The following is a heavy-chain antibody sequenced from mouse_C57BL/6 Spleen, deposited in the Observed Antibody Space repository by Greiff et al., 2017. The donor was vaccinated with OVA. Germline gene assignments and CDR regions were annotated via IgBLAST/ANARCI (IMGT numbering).Heavy chain of an antibody. CDR1: GYTFTDYY. CDR2: INPNNGGT. J-gene: IGHJ2*01. Sequence: VHVKQSGPELVKPGASVKISCKASGYTFTDYYMNWVKQSHGKSLEWIGDINPNNGGTSYNQKFKGKATLTVDKSSSTAYMELRSLTSEDSAVYYCARGIYYDLNYFDYWGQGTTLTVSS. V-gene: IGHV1-26*01. CDR3: ARGIYYDLNYFDY. D-gene: IGHD2-4*01.